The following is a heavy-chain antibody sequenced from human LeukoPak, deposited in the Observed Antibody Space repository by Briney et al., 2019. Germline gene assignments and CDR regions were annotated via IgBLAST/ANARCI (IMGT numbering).Heavy chain of an antibody. CDR2: INHSGST. CDR3: ARGEGQLWSYYFDY. V-gene: IGHV4-34*01. J-gene: IGHJ4*02. D-gene: IGHD5-18*01. Sequence: SETLSLTCAVYGGSFSGYYWSWIRQPPGKGLEWIGEINHSGSTNYNPSLKSRVTISVDTSKNQFSPKLSSVTAADTAVYYCARGEGQLWSYYFDYWGQGTLVTVSS. CDR1: GGSFSGYY.